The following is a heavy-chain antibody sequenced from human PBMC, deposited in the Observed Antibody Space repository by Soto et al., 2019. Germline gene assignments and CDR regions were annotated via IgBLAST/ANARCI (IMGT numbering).Heavy chain of an antibody. D-gene: IGHD3-22*01. V-gene: IGHV1-69*01. CDR3: ARPDEGGYSSNHHYSYALDV. J-gene: IGHJ6*02. Sequence: QVQLVQSGAEVKKPGSSVKVSCKASGGTFRSYSISWVRQAPGQGLEWMGGIIPIFDITNYAQKFQGRVTITADESTSTAYMELSGLGSDDTAVYYCARPDEGGYSSNHHYSYALDVWGQGTTVTV. CDR1: GGTFRSYS. CDR2: IIPIFDIT.